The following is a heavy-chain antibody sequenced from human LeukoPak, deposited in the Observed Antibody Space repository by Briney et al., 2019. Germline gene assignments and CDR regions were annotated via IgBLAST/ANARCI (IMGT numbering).Heavy chain of an antibody. CDR3: AKVASGYSYGFIEDY. CDR2: IRYDGSNK. Sequence: GGSLRLSCAASGFTFSSYGMHWVRQAPGEGLEWVAFIRYDGSNKYYADSVKGRFTISRDNSKNTLYLQMNSLRAEDTAVYYCAKVASGYSYGFIEDYWGQGTLVTVSS. V-gene: IGHV3-30*02. CDR1: GFTFSSYG. D-gene: IGHD5-18*01. J-gene: IGHJ4*02.